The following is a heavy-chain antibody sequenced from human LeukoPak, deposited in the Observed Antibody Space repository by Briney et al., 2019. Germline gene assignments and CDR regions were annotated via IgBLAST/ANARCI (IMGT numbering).Heavy chain of an antibody. CDR1: GGSISSYY. V-gene: IGHV4-59*01. J-gene: IGHJ6*02. CDR2: IYYSGST. Sequence: SETLSLTCTVSGGSISSYYWSWIRQPPGKGLEWIGYIYYSGSTNYNPSLKSRVTISVDTSKNQFSLKLSSVTAADTAVYYCARVARSRDNCSSTSCKWWQAGYYYYYGMDVWGQGTTVTVSS. D-gene: IGHD2-2*01. CDR3: ARVARSRDNCSSTSCKWWQAGYYYYYGMDV.